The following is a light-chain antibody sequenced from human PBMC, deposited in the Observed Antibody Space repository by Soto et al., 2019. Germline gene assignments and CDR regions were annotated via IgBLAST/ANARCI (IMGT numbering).Light chain of an antibody. Sequence: AIQLTQSPSSLSASVGDRVTITCRASQVINSFLAWYQQKPGKAPKLLIYAASSLQTGVPSRFSGSGSATDFTLTINSLQPEDFATYYCQQADSYPSTFGVGTKVDSK. CDR1: QVINSF. CDR3: QQADSYPST. J-gene: IGKJ4*01. V-gene: IGKV1-13*02. CDR2: AAS.